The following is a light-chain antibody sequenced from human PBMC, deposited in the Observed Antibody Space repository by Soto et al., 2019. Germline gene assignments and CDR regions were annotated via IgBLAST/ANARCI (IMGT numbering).Light chain of an antibody. V-gene: IGLV2-14*01. Sequence: QSVLTQPASVSGSPGQSITISCTGTSSDVGGYHYVSWYQQQPGKAPKLMIYDVSNRPSGVSNRFSGSKSGNTASLSISGLQHEDESDYYFSSYTSSSTLVVFGGGTKVTVL. J-gene: IGLJ2*01. CDR2: DVS. CDR3: SSYTSSSTLVV. CDR1: SSDVGGYHY.